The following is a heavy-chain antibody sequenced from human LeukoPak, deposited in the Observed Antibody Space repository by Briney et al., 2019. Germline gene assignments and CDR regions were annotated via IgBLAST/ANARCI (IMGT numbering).Heavy chain of an antibody. D-gene: IGHD2-21*01. CDR2: IRGSGGST. CDR3: AKGIVVADNYFDY. J-gene: IGHJ4*02. CDR1: GFTFSSYA. Sequence: GGSLRLSCAASGFTFSSYAMSWVRQAPGKGLEWVSTIRGSGGSTNYADSVKGRIIISRDNSKNTLYLQVNSLSAEDTAVYYCAKGIVVADNYFDYWGQGTLVTVSS. V-gene: IGHV3-23*01.